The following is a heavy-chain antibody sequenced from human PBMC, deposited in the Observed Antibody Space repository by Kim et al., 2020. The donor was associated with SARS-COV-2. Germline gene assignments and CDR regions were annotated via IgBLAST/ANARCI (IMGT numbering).Heavy chain of an antibody. J-gene: IGHJ1*01. D-gene: IGHD4-17*01. Sequence: GGSLRLSCAASGFTFSSYGMHWVRQAPGKGLEWVAVISYDGSNKYYADSVKGRFTISRDNSKNTLYLQMNSLRAEDTAVYYCAKDNGRFDYGDKTAEYFQHWGQGTLVTVSS. CDR3: AKDNGRFDYGDKTAEYFQH. CDR2: ISYDGSNK. CDR1: GFTFSSYG. V-gene: IGHV3-30*18.